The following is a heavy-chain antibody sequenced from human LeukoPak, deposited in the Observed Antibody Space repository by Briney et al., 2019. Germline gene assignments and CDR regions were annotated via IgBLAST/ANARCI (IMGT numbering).Heavy chain of an antibody. Sequence: GASVKVSCKLSGNTLRELPIQWVRQAGGKGLEWMAGFDPENAEIVYAQKFQGRVTMTEDTSTNTAYMELTSLTSDDTALYYCATRRSDFWSGFDYWGQGTQVTVSS. CDR1: GNTLRELP. V-gene: IGHV1-24*01. CDR2: FDPENAEI. J-gene: IGHJ4*02. CDR3: ATRRSDFWSGFDY. D-gene: IGHD3-3*01.